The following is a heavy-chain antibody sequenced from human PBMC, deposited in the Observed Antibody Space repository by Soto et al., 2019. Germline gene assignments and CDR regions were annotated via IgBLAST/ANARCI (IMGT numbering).Heavy chain of an antibody. CDR3: ARLAYYDSTDY. CDR1: GGSITSSSYY. CDR2: IYYSGST. Sequence: SETLSLTCTVSGGSITSSSYYWGWIRQPPGKGLEWIGSIYYSGSTYYNPSLKSRVTISVDTSKNQFSLKLSSVTAADTAVYYCARLAYYDSTDYWGQGTLVTVSS. J-gene: IGHJ4*02. V-gene: IGHV4-39*07. D-gene: IGHD3-22*01.